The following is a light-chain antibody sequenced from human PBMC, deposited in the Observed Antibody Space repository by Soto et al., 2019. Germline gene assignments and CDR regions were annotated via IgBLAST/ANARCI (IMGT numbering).Light chain of an antibody. CDR3: QQSYSTPPT. CDR1: QSISSY. J-gene: IGKJ1*01. CDR2: AAS. Sequence: IHRTHSPSSLSASVLYRVIITCLASQSISSYLNWYQQKPGKAPKLLIYAASSLQSGVPSRFSGSGSGTDFTLTISSLQPEDFATYYCQQSYSTPPTFGQGTKVDIK. V-gene: IGKV1-39*01.